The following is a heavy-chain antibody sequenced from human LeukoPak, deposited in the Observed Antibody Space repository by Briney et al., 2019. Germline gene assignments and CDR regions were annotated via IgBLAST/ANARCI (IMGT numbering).Heavy chain of an antibody. D-gene: IGHD1-1*01. CDR2: FDPEDGVT. CDR3: ATGNWNDVLPGY. V-gene: IGHV1-24*01. J-gene: IGHJ4*02. Sequence: VASVKVSCKVSGYTLTELSMHWVRQAPGKGLEWMGGFDPEDGVTIYAQKFQGRVTMTEDTSTDTAYMELSSLRSEDTAVYYCATGNWNDVLPGYWGQGTLVTVSS. CDR1: GYTLTELS.